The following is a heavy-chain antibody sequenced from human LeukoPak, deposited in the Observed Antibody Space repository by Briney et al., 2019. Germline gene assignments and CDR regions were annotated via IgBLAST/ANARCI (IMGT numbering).Heavy chain of an antibody. V-gene: IGHV3-7*03. D-gene: IGHD4-17*01. CDR2: IKLDGSEQ. CDR1: GLTISNNW. J-gene: IGHJ4*02. CDR3: ARVNGDYDY. Sequence: GGSLRLSCADSGLTISNNWMSWVRQAPGKGLEWVANIKLDGSEQYYMDSVKGRFTISRDNTKNSLYLQMNSLRAEDTALYYCARVNGDYDYWGQGTLVTVSS.